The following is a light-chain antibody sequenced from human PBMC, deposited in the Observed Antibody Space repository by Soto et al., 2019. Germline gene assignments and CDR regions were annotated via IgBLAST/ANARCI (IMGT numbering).Light chain of an antibody. CDR2: GAS. CDR3: QQYNSWPPFT. V-gene: IGKV3-15*01. CDR1: QSVSSN. Sequence: EIVMTQSPATLSVSPGDRATLSCRASQSVSSNLAWYQQKPGQAPRLLIYGASTRATGIPARFSGSGSWTEFTLTISSLQSEDFAVYFCQQYNSWPPFTFGQGTKLEIK. J-gene: IGKJ2*01.